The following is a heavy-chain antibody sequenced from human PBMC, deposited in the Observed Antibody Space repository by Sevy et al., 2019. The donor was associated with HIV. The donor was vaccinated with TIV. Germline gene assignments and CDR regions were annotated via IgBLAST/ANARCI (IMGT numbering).Heavy chain of an antibody. Sequence: GGSLRLSCVASEFIFNDAWMHWVRQAPGKGLEWVGRIKSNIDGAAIDYAAPVKGSFTISRDDSKNTVFLQMNSLKSEDTAVYFCTAKSRDCSGIGCQISWGQGTQVTVSS. J-gene: IGHJ5*02. CDR1: EFIFNDAW. CDR3: TAKSRDCSGIGCQIS. V-gene: IGHV3-15*01. D-gene: IGHD2-15*01. CDR2: IKSNIDGAAI.